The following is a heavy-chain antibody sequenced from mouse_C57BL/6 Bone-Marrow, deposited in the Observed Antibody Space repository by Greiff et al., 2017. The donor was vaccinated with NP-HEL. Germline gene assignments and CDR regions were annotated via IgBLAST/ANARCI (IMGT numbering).Heavy chain of an antibody. CDR2: IYPGSGST. V-gene: IGHV1-55*01. D-gene: IGHD2-2*01. CDR3: ARSIYSGYDGAFSPWLAY. J-gene: IGHJ3*01. CDR1: GYTFTSYW. Sequence: VQLQQPGAELVKPGASVKMSCKASGYTFTSYWITWVKQRPGQGLEWIGDIYPGSGSTNYNEKFKSKATLTVYTSSSTAYMQLSSLTCEDSAVYYCARSIYSGYDGAFSPWLAYWGQGTLVTVSA.